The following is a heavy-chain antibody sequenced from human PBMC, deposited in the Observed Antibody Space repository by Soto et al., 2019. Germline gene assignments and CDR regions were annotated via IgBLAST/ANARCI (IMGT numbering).Heavy chain of an antibody. Sequence: SGPTLVNPTQTLTLTCTFSGFSLNASAVGGGWLRQPPGKVLECITLIHWDYDKPFSASLKGRRTITKDTSKHQVVLKMTNKDPLDTATYYCAHREGDDDVWGSYKDAFDIWGQGTMVTVSS. CDR2: IHWDYDK. CDR1: GFSLNASAVG. V-gene: IGHV2-5*02. CDR3: AHREGDDDVWGSYKDAFDI. D-gene: IGHD3-16*01. J-gene: IGHJ3*02.